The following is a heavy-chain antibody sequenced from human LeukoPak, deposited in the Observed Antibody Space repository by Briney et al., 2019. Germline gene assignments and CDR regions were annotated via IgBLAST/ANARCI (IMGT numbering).Heavy chain of an antibody. V-gene: IGHV1-69*13. J-gene: IGHJ4*02. CDR3: ARAYYYDSSGYYQPPDY. CDR2: IIPIFGTA. Sequence: GASVKVSCKASGYTFTSYGISWVRQAPGQGLEWMGGIIPIFGTANYAQKFQGRVTITADESTSTAYMELSSLRSEDTAVYYCARAYYYDSSGYYQPPDYWGQGTLVTVSS. D-gene: IGHD3-22*01. CDR1: GYTFTSYG.